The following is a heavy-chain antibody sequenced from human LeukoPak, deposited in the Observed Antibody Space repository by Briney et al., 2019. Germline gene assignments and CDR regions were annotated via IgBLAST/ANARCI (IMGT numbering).Heavy chain of an antibody. V-gene: IGHV5-51*01. CDR3: ARLLSHGYAPNRYFDY. J-gene: IGHJ4*02. D-gene: IGHD2-2*01. CDR1: DYKFTNYW. CDR2: IYPADSDT. Sequence: GESLKISCKGSDYKFTNYWIGWVRQMPGKGLEWMGIIYPADSDTRYNPSFQGQVTISADKSFSTAYLQWSSLKAPDTAMYYCARLLSHGYAPNRYFDYWGQGTLVTVSS.